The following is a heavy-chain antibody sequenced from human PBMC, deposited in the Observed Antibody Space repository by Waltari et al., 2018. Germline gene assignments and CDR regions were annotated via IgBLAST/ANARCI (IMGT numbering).Heavy chain of an antibody. Sequence: QEQLVQSGSEVKKPGAPVRVSWQASGYPFPDYHLHWFRQTPGQGFEWMGWFNPKNGDSNSAEKFLGRVTMTRDTSINTVYLDLSGLRSDDTAVFFCARDPGPIVGAPDLWGQGTLVTVSS. CDR3: ARDPGPIVGAPDL. CDR2: FNPKNGDS. CDR1: GYPFPDYH. J-gene: IGHJ5*02. D-gene: IGHD1-26*01. V-gene: IGHV1-2*02.